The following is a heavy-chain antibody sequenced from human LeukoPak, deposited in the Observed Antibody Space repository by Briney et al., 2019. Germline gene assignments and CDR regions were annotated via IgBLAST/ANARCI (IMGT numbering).Heavy chain of an antibody. D-gene: IGHD6-13*01. CDR2: ISSSSTYI. Sequence: GESLRLSCAASGFTFSGYSINWVRQAPGKGLEWVSSISSSSTYIYYGDSVKGRFTISRDNAKNSLYLQMNSLRAEDTAVYYCARGGAPIAAAGHFDYWGQGTLVTVSS. CDR1: GFTFSGYS. CDR3: ARGGAPIAAAGHFDY. J-gene: IGHJ4*02. V-gene: IGHV3-21*01.